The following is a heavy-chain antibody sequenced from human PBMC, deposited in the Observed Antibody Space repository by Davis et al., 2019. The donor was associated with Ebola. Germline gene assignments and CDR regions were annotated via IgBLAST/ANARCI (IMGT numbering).Heavy chain of an antibody. CDR1: GFIARIYW. V-gene: IGHV3-7*03. D-gene: IGHD1-26*01. Sequence: GESLKISCSASGFIARIYWMSWVRQAPGKGLEWVATTNQDGTQNYYVDSMKGRFTISRDNVKNSVFLEMNNLRVEDTAMYYCATDAWGGYDPWGQGTLVTVSS. CDR2: TNQDGTQN. CDR3: ATDAWGGYDP. J-gene: IGHJ5*02.